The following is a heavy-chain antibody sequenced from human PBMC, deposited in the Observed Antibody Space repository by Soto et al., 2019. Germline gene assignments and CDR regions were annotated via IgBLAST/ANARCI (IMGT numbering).Heavy chain of an antibody. D-gene: IGHD3-10*01. J-gene: IGHJ6*02. V-gene: IGHV4-31*02. CDR3: ARDFRPMVRGVPYYYYGMDV. CDR1: GGSISSGGYY. Sequence: SETLSLTCTVSGGSISSGGYYWSWIRQHPGKGLEWIGYIYYSGSTYYNPSLKSRVTISVDTSKNQFSLKLSSVTAADTAVYYCARDFRPMVRGVPYYYYGMDVWGQGTTVTVS. CDR2: IYYSGST.